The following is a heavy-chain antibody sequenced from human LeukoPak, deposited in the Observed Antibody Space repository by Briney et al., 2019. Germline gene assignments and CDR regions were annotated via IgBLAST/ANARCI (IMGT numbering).Heavy chain of an antibody. D-gene: IGHD3-22*01. V-gene: IGHV3-43*02. CDR3: AKVLGYYDSSGYYQEGGFDY. J-gene: IGHJ4*02. CDR2: ISGDGGST. CDR1: GFTFDDYA. Sequence: RGSLRLSCAASGFTFDDYAMHWVRQAPGKGLEWVSLISGDGGSTYYAESVKGRFTISRDNSKNSLYLQMNSLRTEDTALYYCAKVLGYYDSSGYYQEGGFDYWGQGTLFTVSS.